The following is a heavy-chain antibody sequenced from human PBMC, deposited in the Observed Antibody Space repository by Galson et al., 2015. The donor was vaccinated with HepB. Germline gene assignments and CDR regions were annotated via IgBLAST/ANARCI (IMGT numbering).Heavy chain of an antibody. Sequence: PALVKPTQPLTLTCAFSGFSLSTSGVALGWFRQPPGKALEWLALIYWHDDKRYSPSMRGRLTITRDTSKNLVVLTVTNMDPAETATYYCAHMCTTVTTGYFVHWSQGTLVTVSS. V-gene: IGHV2-5*01. D-gene: IGHD4-11*01. J-gene: IGHJ1*01. CDR1: GFSLSTSGVA. CDR3: AHMCTTVTTGYFVH. CDR2: IYWHDDK.